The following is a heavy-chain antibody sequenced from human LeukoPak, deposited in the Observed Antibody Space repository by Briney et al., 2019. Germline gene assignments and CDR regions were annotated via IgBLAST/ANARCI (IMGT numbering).Heavy chain of an antibody. CDR1: GFTFSAYW. J-gene: IGHJ4*02. V-gene: IGHV3-74*01. CDR2: VSSDGSVT. CDR3: VRDSSKWYFDF. Sequence: GGSLRLSCAASGFTFSAYWIHWVRHPPGKGLVWVACVSSDGSVTYYADSVKGRFTISRDNAKNSLDLQMNSLRVEDTAVYYCVRDSSKWYFDFWGQGSLVTVSS. D-gene: IGHD2-2*01.